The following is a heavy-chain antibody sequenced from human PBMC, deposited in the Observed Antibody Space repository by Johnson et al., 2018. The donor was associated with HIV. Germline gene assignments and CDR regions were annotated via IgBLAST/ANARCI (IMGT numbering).Heavy chain of an antibody. CDR1: GFTVSRNY. D-gene: IGHD2-15*01. CDR3: ARDMCSGGSCYAFDI. CDR2: IYSGGSK. J-gene: IGHJ3*02. V-gene: IGHV3-53*01. Sequence: VQLVESGGGLIQPGGSLRLSCAASGFTVSRNYMSWVRQAPGKGLEWVSVIYSGGSKYYADSVKGRFPISRDNSKNTLYLQMNSLRAEDTAVYYCARDMCSGGSCYAFDIWGQGTMVTVSS.